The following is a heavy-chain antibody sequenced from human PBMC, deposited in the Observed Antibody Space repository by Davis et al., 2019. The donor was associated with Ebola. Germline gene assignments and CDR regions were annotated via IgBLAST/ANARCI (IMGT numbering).Heavy chain of an antibody. V-gene: IGHV3-7*01. Sequence: GESLKISCAASGFTFSSYWMIWVRQAPGKGLEWVANIKQDGSENYNVDSVKGRFTISRDNAKNTLYLQMNSLRAEDTAVYYCVRGYYGMDVWGQGTTVTVSS. CDR3: VRGYYGMDV. J-gene: IGHJ6*02. CDR2: IKQDGSEN. CDR1: GFTFSSYW.